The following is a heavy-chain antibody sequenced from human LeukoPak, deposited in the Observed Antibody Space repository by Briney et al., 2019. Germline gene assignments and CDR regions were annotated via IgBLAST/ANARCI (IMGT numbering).Heavy chain of an antibody. Sequence: TGGSLRLSCAASGFTLSSYATSWVRQAPGKGLGWVSAISGSGADTYYADSVKGRFTISRDASKNTLYLQMNSLRDEDTAVYYCAKQLDSGNYYPTGDDYWGQGTLVTVSS. D-gene: IGHD3-10*01. CDR2: ISGSGADT. J-gene: IGHJ4*02. CDR3: AKQLDSGNYYPTGDDY. V-gene: IGHV3-23*01. CDR1: GFTLSSYA.